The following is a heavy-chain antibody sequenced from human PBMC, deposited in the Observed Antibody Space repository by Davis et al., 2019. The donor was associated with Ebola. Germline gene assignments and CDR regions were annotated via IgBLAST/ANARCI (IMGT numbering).Heavy chain of an antibody. Sequence: GGSLRLSCEASGFTLGDYAMHWVRQPPGQGLEWVASISCHTVKTGYSDSVQGRFTISRDNAKKSLYLEMNNVKLEDAASYYCAKDKGSGYYNEANMNNFYYYYAMDVWGKGTTVTVSS. CDR2: ISCHTVKT. D-gene: IGHD5-12*01. V-gene: IGHV3-9*01. CDR3: AKDKGSGYYNEANMNNFYYYYAMDV. J-gene: IGHJ6*04. CDR1: GFTLGDYA.